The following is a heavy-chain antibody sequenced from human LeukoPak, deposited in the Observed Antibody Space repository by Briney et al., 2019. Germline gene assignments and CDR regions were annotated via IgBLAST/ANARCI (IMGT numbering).Heavy chain of an antibody. D-gene: IGHD6-6*01. V-gene: IGHV3-11*01. CDR2: ISSSGSTI. CDR3: ARSKYSRSWGDYYYYYYMDV. CDR1: GFTFSDYY. Sequence: GGSLRLSCAASGFTFSDYYMSWIRQAPGKGLEWVSYISSSGSTIYYADSVKGRFTISRDNAKNSLYLQMNSLRAEDTAVYYCARSKYSRSWGDYYYYYYMDVWGKGTTVTVS. J-gene: IGHJ6*03.